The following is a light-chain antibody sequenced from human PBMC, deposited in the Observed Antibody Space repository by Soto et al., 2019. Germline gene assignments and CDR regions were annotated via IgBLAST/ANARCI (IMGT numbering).Light chain of an antibody. Sequence: QSALTQPASVSGSPGQSIAISCIGTSSDVGAYNWVSWYQQYPGKVPKLIIYDVSNRPSGVSNRFSGSKSGNTASLTISGLQAEDEADYYCCSYTTTDIDVFGAGTKVTVL. CDR3: CSYTTTDIDV. V-gene: IGLV2-14*01. J-gene: IGLJ1*01. CDR1: SSDVGAYNW. CDR2: DVS.